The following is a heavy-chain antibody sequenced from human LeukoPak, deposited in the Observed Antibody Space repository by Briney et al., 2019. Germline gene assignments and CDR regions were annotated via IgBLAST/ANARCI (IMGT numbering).Heavy chain of an antibody. CDR1: GYTFTGYY. V-gene: IGHV1-2*02. CDR3: ARDRGYYDSSGYSRLGWYFDL. Sequence: GASVKVSCKASGYTFTGYYMHWVRQAAGQGLEWMGWINPNSGGTNYAQKFQGRVTMTRDTSISTAYMELSRLRSDDTAVYYCARDRGYYDSSGYSRLGWYFDLWGRGTLVTVSS. D-gene: IGHD3-22*01. CDR2: INPNSGGT. J-gene: IGHJ2*01.